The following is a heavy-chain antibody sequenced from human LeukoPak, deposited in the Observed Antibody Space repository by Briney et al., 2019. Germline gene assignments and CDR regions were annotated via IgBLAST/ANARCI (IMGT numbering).Heavy chain of an antibody. V-gene: IGHV1-69*05. D-gene: IGHD3-3*01. CDR3: ASGDFWSGYSDY. CDR2: IIPIFGTA. Sequence: SVNVSYKASGGTFIIYAISWVRQAPGQGLEWVGGIIPIFGTANYAQKFQGRVTITTDESTSTAYMELSSLRSEDTAVYYCASGDFWSGYSDYWGQGTLVTVSS. J-gene: IGHJ4*02. CDR1: GGTFIIYA.